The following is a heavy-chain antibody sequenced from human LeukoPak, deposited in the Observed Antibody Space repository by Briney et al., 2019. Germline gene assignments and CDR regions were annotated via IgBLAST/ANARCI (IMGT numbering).Heavy chain of an antibody. V-gene: IGHV5-51*01. CDR1: GYTFTSYW. CDR2: IYPSDSDT. D-gene: IGHD4-23*01. CDR3: ARLTAVVTFDY. Sequence: GESLKISCKGFGYTFTSYWIGWVRQMPGKGLEWMGVIYPSDSDTRYSPSFQGQVTISADKSISTAYLQWRSLKVSDSAMYYCARLTAVVTFDYWGQGTLVTVSS. J-gene: IGHJ4*02.